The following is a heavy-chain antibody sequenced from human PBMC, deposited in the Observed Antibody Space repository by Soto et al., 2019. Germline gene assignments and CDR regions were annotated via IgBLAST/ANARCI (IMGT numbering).Heavy chain of an antibody. CDR1: GYSFTSYW. CDR3: ARHPLPSYDILTSYLPKYYYGMDV. Sequence: EVQLVQSGAEVKKPGESLRISCKGSGYSFTSYWISWVRQMPGKGLEWMGRIDPSDSYTNYSPSFQGHVTISADKSISTAYLQWSSLKASDTAMYYCARHPLPSYDILTSYLPKYYYGMDVWGQGTTVTVSS. V-gene: IGHV5-10-1*03. D-gene: IGHD3-9*01. J-gene: IGHJ6*02. CDR2: IDPSDSYT.